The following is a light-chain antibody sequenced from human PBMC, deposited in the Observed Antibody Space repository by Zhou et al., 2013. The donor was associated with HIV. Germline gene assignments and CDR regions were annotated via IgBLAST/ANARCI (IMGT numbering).Light chain of an antibody. CDR1: QTISSW. V-gene: IGKV1-39*01. CDR2: KAS. CDR3: QQSYSVPPT. J-gene: IGKJ2*01. Sequence: DIQMTQSPSTLSASVGDTVTITCRASQTISSWLAWYQQKPGKAPTLLIYKASNLQSGVPSRFSGSGSGADFTLTINSLQPEDFATYFCQQSYSVPPTFGQGTKLEI.